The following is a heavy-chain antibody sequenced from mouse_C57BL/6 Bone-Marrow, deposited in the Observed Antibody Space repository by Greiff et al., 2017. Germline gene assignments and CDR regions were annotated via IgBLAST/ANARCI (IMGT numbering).Heavy chain of an antibody. CDR3: ARSYDGFHWYFDV. CDR1: GYTFTDYY. J-gene: IGHJ1*03. CDR2: INPNNGGT. V-gene: IGHV1-26*01. Sequence: EVQLQQSGPELVKPGASVKISCKASGYTFTDYYMNWVKQSHGKSLEWTGDINPNNGGTSYNQKFKGKATLTVDKSSSTAYMELRSLTSEDSAVYYCARSYDGFHWYFDVWGTGTTVTVSS. D-gene: IGHD2-3*01.